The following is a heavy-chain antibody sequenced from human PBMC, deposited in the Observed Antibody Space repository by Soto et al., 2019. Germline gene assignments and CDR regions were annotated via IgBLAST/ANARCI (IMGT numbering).Heavy chain of an antibody. D-gene: IGHD3-10*02. CDR3: TIVRVADSALDH. Sequence: GGSMRLSCVGSGFIFSNNGMHWVRQTPGKGLEWVAFMSYDGSDTLYAESVKGRFTISRDNSKNTLFLHMSNLRAEDTAMYYCTIVRVADSALDHWGQGTLVTVSS. J-gene: IGHJ4*02. V-gene: IGHV3-30*02. CDR2: MSYDGSDT. CDR1: GFIFSNNG.